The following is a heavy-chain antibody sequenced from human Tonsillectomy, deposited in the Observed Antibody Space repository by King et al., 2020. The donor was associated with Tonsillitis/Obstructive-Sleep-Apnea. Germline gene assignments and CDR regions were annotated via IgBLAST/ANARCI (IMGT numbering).Heavy chain of an antibody. J-gene: IGHJ4*02. CDR2: IRSKAYGGTT. Sequence: VQLVESGGGLVEPGRSLRLSCTTSGFTFGDYAMSWFRQAPGKGREWVGFIRSKAYGGTTEDAASVKGRFTISRDDSKSIAYLQMNSLKTEDTAVYFCSTLVVVAGKHHPTDYWGLGTLVTVSS. CDR3: STLVVVAGKHHPTDY. V-gene: IGHV3-49*03. CDR1: GFTFGDYA. D-gene: IGHD2-15*01.